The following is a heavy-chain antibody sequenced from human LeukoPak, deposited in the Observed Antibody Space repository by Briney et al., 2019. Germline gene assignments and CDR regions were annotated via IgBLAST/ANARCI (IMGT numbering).Heavy chain of an antibody. J-gene: IGHJ3*02. CDR1: GYSFMTYW. CDR3: ARLSMIDTFDI. CDR2: IYPGDSDT. Sequence: GESLKISCQASGYSFMTYWIGWVRQMPGKGLEWMAIIYPGDSDTKYSPSFQDQVTISADKSIDTAYLHWRSLKASDTAMYYCARLSMIDTFDIWGLGTVVTVSS. D-gene: IGHD3-22*01. V-gene: IGHV5-51*01.